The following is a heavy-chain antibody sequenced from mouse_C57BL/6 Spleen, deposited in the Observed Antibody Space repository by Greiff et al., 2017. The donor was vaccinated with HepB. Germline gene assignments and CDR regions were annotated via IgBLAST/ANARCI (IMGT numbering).Heavy chain of an antibody. CDR2: IYPGDGDT. J-gene: IGHJ2*01. CDR1: GYAFSSSW. Sequence: VQLQQSGPELVKPGASVKISCKASGYAFSSSWMNWVKQRPGKGLEWIGRIYPGDGDTNYNGKFKGKATLTADKSSSTAYMQLSSLTSEDSAVYFCARVGDLGRQGYFDYWGQGTTLTVSS. V-gene: IGHV1-82*01. D-gene: IGHD3-2*02. CDR3: ARVGDLGRQGYFDY.